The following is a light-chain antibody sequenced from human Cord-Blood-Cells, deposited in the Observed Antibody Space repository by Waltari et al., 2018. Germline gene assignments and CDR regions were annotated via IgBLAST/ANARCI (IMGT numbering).Light chain of an antibody. J-gene: IGKJ2*01. V-gene: IGKV1-5*03. CDR1: QSISSW. CDR2: KAY. Sequence: DIQMTQSPSTLSASVGDRVTITCRASQSISSWLAWYQQKPGKAPKLLIYKAYSVESGVPSRFGGSGSGTEFTLTISSLQPDDFATYDCQQYNSYSTFGQGTKLEIK. CDR3: QQYNSYST.